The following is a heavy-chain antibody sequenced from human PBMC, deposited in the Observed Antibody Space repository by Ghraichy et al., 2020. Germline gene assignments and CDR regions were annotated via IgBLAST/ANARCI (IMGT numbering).Heavy chain of an antibody. CDR3: ARGPTPPTIFGVVNGDNYYYGMDV. V-gene: IGHV4-34*01. CDR1: GGSFSGYY. Sequence: SETLSLTCAVYGGSFSGYYWSWIRQPPGKGLEWIGEINRSGSTNYNPSLKSRVTISVDTSKNQFSLKLSSVTAADTAVYYCARGPTPPTIFGVVNGDNYYYGMDVWGQGTTVTVSS. D-gene: IGHD3-3*01. J-gene: IGHJ6*02. CDR2: INRSGST.